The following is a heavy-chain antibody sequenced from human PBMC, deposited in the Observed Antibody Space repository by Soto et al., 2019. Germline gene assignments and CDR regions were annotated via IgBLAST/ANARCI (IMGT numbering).Heavy chain of an antibody. V-gene: IGHV3-30*18. D-gene: IGHD2-15*01. J-gene: IGHJ6*02. CDR1: GFTFSSYG. Sequence: GGSLRLSCAASGFTFSSYGMHWVRQAPGKGLEWVAVISYDGSNKYYADSVKGRFTISRDNSKNTLYLQMNSLRAEDTAVYYCAKSKLRTNYYYGMDVWGQGTTVTVSS. CDR3: AKSKLRTNYYYGMDV. CDR2: ISYDGSNK.